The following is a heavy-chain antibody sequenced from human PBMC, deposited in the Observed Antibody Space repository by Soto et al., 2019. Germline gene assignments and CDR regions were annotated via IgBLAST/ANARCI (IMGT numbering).Heavy chain of an antibody. CDR2: VNPILSMS. CDR1: GDTFNFYS. CDR3: ATSYGSGYRAFDF. V-gene: IGHV1-69*04. D-gene: IGHD3-10*01. J-gene: IGHJ4*02. Sequence: QVQLVQSGAEVKRPGPSVKVSCKASGDTFNFYSINWVRQAPGLGLEWMGRVNPILSMSNYAQRFQGRVTMTADKSTSTAYMELSGLRSEDTAIYYCATSYGSGYRAFDFWGQGALVTVSS.